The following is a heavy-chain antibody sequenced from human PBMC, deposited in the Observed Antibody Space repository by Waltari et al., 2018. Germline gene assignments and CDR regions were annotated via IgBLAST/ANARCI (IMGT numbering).Heavy chain of an antibody. Sequence: QVELVQSGAEVRKPGASVKVSCTATGYSLTSDYLHWVRQAPGLGLEWMGRINPNSGDTNSAPKFQGRVTLTRDTSVNTAFLELRSLTSDDTAVYFCARESAFSTSWYPGFDPWGQGTLVTVAS. CDR2: INPNSGDT. CDR3: ARESAFSTSWYPGFDP. CDR1: GYSLTSDY. D-gene: IGHD2-2*01. J-gene: IGHJ5*02. V-gene: IGHV1-2*06.